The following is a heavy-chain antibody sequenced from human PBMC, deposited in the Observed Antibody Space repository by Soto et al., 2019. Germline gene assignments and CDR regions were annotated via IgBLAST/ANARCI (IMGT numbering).Heavy chain of an antibody. V-gene: IGHV4-30-4*01. Sequence: QVQLQESGPGLVKPSQTLSLTCTVSGGSISSGDYYWSWIRQPPGKGLEWIGYIYYRGSTYYNPARQSRVTMSXXTXKXXLARKLSSVTAADTAVYYCARDRGLQGDCLDAFDIWGQGTMVTVSS. CDR1: GGSISSGDYY. J-gene: IGHJ3*02. CDR2: IYYRGST. CDR3: ARDRGLQGDCLDAFDI. D-gene: IGHD2-21*02.